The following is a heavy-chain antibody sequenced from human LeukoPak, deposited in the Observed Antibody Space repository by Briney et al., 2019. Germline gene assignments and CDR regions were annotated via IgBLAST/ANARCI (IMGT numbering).Heavy chain of an antibody. J-gene: IGHJ4*02. CDR2: IYSGGST. V-gene: IGHV3-53*01. Sequence: GGSLRLSCAASGFTVSNNYMSWVRQAPGKGLEWVSVIYSGGSTYFADSVKGRFTISRDYSKNTLYLQMNSLRAEDTAVYYCARLPAYCSSTSCYYDYWGQGTLVTVSS. CDR1: GFTVSNNY. CDR3: ARLPAYCSSTSCYYDY. D-gene: IGHD2-2*01.